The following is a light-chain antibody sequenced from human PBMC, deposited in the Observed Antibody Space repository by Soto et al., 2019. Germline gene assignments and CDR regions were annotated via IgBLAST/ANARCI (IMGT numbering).Light chain of an antibody. V-gene: IGKV3-11*01. CDR1: QSVTNY. CDR3: QQRSNWPSGT. Sequence: EIVLTQSPATLSLSPGERATLSCRASQSVTNYLAWYQHNPGQAPRLLIYGASNRATGIPARFSGSGSGTDFTLTISSLEPEDFAVYDCQQRSNWPSGTFGQGTKVEI. CDR2: GAS. J-gene: IGKJ1*01.